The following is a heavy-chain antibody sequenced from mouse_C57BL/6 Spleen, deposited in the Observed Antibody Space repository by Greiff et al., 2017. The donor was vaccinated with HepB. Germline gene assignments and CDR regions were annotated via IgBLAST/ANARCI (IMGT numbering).Heavy chain of an antibody. D-gene: IGHD1-1*01. Sequence: EVKLVESGPELVKPGASVKISCKASGYSFTDYNMNWVKQSNGKSLEWIGVINPNYGTTSYNQKFKGKATLTVDQSSSTAYMQLNSLTSEDSAVYYCASPYYYGSSRYWYFDVWGTGTTVTVSS. CDR1: GYSFTDYN. J-gene: IGHJ1*03. CDR2: INPNYGTT. CDR3: ASPYYYGSSRYWYFDV. V-gene: IGHV1-39*01.